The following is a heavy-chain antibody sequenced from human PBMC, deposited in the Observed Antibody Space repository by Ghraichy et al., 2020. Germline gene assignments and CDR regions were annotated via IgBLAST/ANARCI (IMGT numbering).Heavy chain of an antibody. V-gene: IGHV1-46*01. CDR2: INPIGGST. CDR3: ARAPGGGIEFDP. D-gene: IGHD3-16*02. CDR1: GYTFTSYY. Sequence: ASVKVSCKASGYTFTSYYMHWVRQAPGQGLEWMGIINPIGGSTSYAQKFQGRVTMTRDTSTSTVYMELSSLRSEDTAVYYCARAPGGGIEFDPWGQGTLVTVSS. J-gene: IGHJ5*02.